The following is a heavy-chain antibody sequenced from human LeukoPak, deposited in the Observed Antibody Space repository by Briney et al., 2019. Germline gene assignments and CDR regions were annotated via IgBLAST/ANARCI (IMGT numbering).Heavy chain of an antibody. D-gene: IGHD2-2*01. CDR3: ARLCSSASCYLGVRGDY. V-gene: IGHV3-20*04. CDR2: INWNGGTT. CDR1: GFTFDDYD. J-gene: IGHJ4*02. Sequence: GGSLRLSCAASGFTFDDYDLSWARQIPGKGLEWVAGINWNGGTTGYADSVKGRFTISRDNAKNSLYLQMNSLRAEDTAVYYCARLCSSASCYLGVRGDYWGQGTLVTVSS.